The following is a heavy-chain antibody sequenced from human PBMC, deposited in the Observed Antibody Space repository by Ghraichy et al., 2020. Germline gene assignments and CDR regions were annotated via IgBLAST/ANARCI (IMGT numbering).Heavy chain of an antibody. J-gene: IGHJ6*03. D-gene: IGHD3-9*01. CDR2: IYYSGST. CDR3: ARVMPYYDILTGYDKHYYMDV. V-gene: IGHV4-59*01. CDR1: GGSISSYY. Sequence: GSLRLSCTVSGGSISSYYWSWIRQPPGKGLEWIGYIYYSGSTNYNPSLKSRVTISVDTSKNQFSLKLSSVTAADTAVYYCARVMPYYDILTGYDKHYYMDVWGKGTTVTVSS.